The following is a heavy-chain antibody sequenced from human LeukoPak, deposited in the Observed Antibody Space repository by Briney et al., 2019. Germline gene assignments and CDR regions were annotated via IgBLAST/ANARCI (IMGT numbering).Heavy chain of an antibody. Sequence: GGSLRLSCAASGFPSSSYEMNWVRQAPGKGLEWVSYISSSGSNIYYADSVKGRFTISRDDAKNSLYLQMNSLRAEDTAVYYCARRHDYWGQGTLVTVSS. CDR3: ARRHDY. CDR2: ISSSGSNI. CDR1: GFPSSSYE. V-gene: IGHV3-48*03. J-gene: IGHJ4*02.